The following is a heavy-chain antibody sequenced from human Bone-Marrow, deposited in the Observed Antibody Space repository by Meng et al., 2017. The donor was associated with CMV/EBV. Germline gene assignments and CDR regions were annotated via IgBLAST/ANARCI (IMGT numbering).Heavy chain of an antibody. Sequence: SETLSLTCTVSGGSISGSSYYWAWVRQPPGKGLEWIGSIYYSGNTYYNPSLKSRVTISLDTSNNHFSLKLSSVTAADTAVYYCARDTEEYYDFWSGFFGWFDPWGQGTLVTVSS. CDR3: ARDTEEYYDFWSGFFGWFDP. CDR2: IYYSGNT. V-gene: IGHV4-39*07. D-gene: IGHD3-3*01. CDR1: GGSISGSSYY. J-gene: IGHJ5*02.